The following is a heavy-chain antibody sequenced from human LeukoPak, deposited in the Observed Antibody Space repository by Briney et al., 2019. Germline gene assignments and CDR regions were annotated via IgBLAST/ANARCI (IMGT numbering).Heavy chain of an antibody. D-gene: IGHD2-2*02. CDR1: GYSISSGYY. V-gene: IGHV4-38-2*01. Sequence: PSETLSLTCAVSGYSISSGYYWGWIRQSPGKGLEWIGSIYPSGSTYYNPSLKSRVTISVDTSKNQFSLKLSSVTAADTAVYYCARHLSAAIPGYWGQGTLVTVSS. CDR2: IYPSGST. CDR3: ARHLSAAIPGY. J-gene: IGHJ4*02.